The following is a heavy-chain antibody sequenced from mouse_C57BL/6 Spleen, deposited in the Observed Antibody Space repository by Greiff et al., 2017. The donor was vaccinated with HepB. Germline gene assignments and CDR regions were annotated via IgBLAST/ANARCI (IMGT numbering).Heavy chain of an antibody. CDR3: VRQRGPWNYVPYAMDY. V-gene: IGHV10-1*01. CDR2: IRSKSNNYAT. D-gene: IGHD1-1*01. J-gene: IGHJ4*01. CDR1: GFSFNTYA. Sequence: EVQRVESGGGLVQPKGSLKLSCAASGFSFNTYAMNWVRQAPGKGLEWVARIRSKSNNYATYYADSVKDRFTISRDDSESMLYLQMNNLKTEDTAMYYCVRQRGPWNYVPYAMDYWGQGTSVTVSS.